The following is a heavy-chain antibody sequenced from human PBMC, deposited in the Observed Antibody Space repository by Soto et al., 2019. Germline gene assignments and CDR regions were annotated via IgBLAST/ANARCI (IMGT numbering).Heavy chain of an antibody. CDR1: GYTFSNYY. CDR3: ARPHRTEYSSGSPDFQH. J-gene: IGHJ1*01. V-gene: IGHV1-46*01. CDR2: INPSGDST. Sequence: ASVKVSCKGAGYTFSNYYMHWVRQAPGQGLEWMGIINPSGDSTSYAQEFQGRVTMTRETSTSTLYMELSSLRSEDTAVYYCARPHRTEYSSGSPDFQHWGQGTLVTVSS. D-gene: IGHD6-19*01.